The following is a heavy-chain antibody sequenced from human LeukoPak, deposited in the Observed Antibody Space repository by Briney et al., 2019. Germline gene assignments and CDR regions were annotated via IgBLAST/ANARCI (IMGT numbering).Heavy chain of an antibody. CDR2: IYSGGST. CDR3: AAARTVLSGWYNY. CDR1: GFTVSSNY. V-gene: IGHV3-53*01. J-gene: IGHJ4*02. Sequence: PGGSLRLSCAASGFTVSSNYMSWVRQAPGKGLEWVSVIYSGGSTYYADSVKGRFTISRGNAKNSLYLQMNSLRAEDTAVYYCAAARTVLSGWYNYWGQGTLVTVSS. D-gene: IGHD6-19*01.